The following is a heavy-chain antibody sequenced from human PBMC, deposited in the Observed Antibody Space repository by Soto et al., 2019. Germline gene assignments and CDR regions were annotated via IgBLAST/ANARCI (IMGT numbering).Heavy chain of an antibody. CDR3: ARDAALAVAGWSWFDP. D-gene: IGHD6-19*01. CDR2: IKQDGSEK. Sequence: EVQLVESGGGLVQPGGSLRLSCAASGFTFSSYWMSWVRQAPGKGLEWVANIKQDGSEKYYVDSVKGRFTISRDNAKNSLYLQINSLRAEDTAVYYCARDAALAVAGWSWFDPWGQGTLVTVSS. J-gene: IGHJ5*02. V-gene: IGHV3-7*01. CDR1: GFTFSSYW.